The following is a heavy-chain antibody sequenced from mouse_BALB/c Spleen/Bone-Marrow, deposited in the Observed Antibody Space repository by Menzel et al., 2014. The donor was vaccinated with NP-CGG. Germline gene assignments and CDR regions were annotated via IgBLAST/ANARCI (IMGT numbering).Heavy chain of an antibody. CDR1: GYTFTRYW. V-gene: IGHV1-7*01. CDR3: VCGNYYLAY. CDR2: INPSTGYT. J-gene: IGHJ3*01. D-gene: IGHD2-1*01. Sequence: VQLVESGAELAKPGASVKMSCKASGYTFTRYWMHWVKQRPGQGLEWIGYINPSTGYTEYNQKFKDKATLTADKSSSTAYVQLSSLTSEDSAVYYCVCGNYYLAYWGQGTLVTVSA.